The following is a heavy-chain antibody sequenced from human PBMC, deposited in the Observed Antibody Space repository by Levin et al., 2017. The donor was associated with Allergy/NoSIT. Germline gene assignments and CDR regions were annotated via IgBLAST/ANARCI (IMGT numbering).Heavy chain of an antibody. CDR3: ARQIGTTFPGLAFDP. Sequence: GESLKISCKGSGYSFTSYWIGWVRQMPGKGLEWMGIIYPGDSDTRYSPSFQGQVTISADKSISTAYLQWSSLKASDTAMYYCARQIGTTFPGLAFDPWGQGTLVTVSS. V-gene: IGHV5-51*01. CDR1: GYSFTSYW. J-gene: IGHJ5*02. CDR2: IYPGDSDT. D-gene: IGHD1-1*01.